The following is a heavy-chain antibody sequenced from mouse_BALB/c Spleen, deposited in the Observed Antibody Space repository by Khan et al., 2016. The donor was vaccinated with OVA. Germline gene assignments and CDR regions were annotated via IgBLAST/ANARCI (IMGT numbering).Heavy chain of an antibody. J-gene: IGHJ3*01. D-gene: IGHD2-12*01. V-gene: IGHV1-7*01. CDR2: IDPNTGYI. Sequence: VQLQQSGAELAKPGASLKMSCTASGYTFITYWIHWVKQRPGQGLEWIGYIDPNTGYIEFNQKFKDKATLTADKSSNTAYLQLTSLTSENSAVYYGARSGLYDIFNDWGQGTLVTVSA. CDR1: GYTFITYW. CDR3: ARSGLYDIFND.